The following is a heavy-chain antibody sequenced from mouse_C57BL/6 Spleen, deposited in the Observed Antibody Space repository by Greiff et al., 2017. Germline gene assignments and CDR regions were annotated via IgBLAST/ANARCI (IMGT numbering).Heavy chain of an antibody. V-gene: IGHV5-4*01. D-gene: IGHD2-5*01. CDR1: GFTFSSYA. Sequence: EVHLVESGGGLVKPGGSLKLSCAASGFTFSSYAMSWVRQTPEKRLEWVATISDGGSYTYYPDNVKGRFTISRDNAKNNLYLQMSHLKSEDTAMYYCARVRSNYYFDYWGQGTTLTVSS. CDR3: ARVRSNYYFDY. CDR2: ISDGGSYT. J-gene: IGHJ2*01.